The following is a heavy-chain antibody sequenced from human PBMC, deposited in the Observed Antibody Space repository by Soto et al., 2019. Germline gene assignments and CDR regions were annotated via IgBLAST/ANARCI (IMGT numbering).Heavy chain of an antibody. CDR3: ARTRGYCSGGSCYSRAFDI. D-gene: IGHD2-15*01. CDR2: IFHSGST. J-gene: IGHJ3*02. Sequence: SETLSLTFVVSGVSINSSQWWSWVRQPPGKGREWIGEIFHSGSTNYNPSLKSRVTISVDTSKNQFSLKLSSVTAADTAVYYCARTRGYCSGGSCYSRAFDIWGQGTMVT. V-gene: IGHV4-4*02. CDR1: GVSINSSQW.